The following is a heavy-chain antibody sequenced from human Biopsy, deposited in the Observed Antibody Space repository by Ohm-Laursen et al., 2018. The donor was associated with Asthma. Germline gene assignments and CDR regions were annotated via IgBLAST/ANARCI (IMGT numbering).Heavy chain of an antibody. V-gene: IGHV4-39*01. J-gene: IGHJ4*02. CDR3: VRHQYSSSWSTFDY. CDR2: MYHSGSP. D-gene: IGHD3-22*01. Sequence: SDTLSLTCTVSGGSITSSSYYWGWIRQPPGKGMEWIGSMYHSGSPYYHPSLKSRATISVDTSKNHLSLKMSFVTAADTAVYFCVRHQYSSSWSTFDYWGQGALVTVSS. CDR1: GGSITSSSYY.